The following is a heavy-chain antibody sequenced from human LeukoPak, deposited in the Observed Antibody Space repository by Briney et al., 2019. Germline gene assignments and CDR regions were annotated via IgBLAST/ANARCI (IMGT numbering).Heavy chain of an antibody. J-gene: IGHJ6*02. CDR1: GFTFSRYW. Sequence: GGSLRLSCAASGFTFSRYWMHWVRQAPGKGLVWVSRINSDASTTNYAESVKDRFTISRDNAKSTLYLQMNSLRAEDTAVYYCARGGRGLDVWDQGTTVTVSS. CDR2: INSDASTT. V-gene: IGHV3-74*01. CDR3: ARGGRGLDV.